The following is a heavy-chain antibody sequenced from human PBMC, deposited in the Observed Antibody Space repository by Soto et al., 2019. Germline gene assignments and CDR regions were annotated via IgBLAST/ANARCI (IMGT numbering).Heavy chain of an antibody. D-gene: IGHD1-26*01. V-gene: IGHV3-30-3*02. CDR1: GFSFSTYA. CDR2: ISSDGSNE. J-gene: IGHJ6*02. Sequence: QVQLVESGGGVVQPGRSLRLSCAASGFSFSTYAFHWVRQAPGKGLEWVAFISSDGSNEYYADSVKGRFTISRDDSKNTLYVQMNSLRAEDTAVYYCAKSVASGNFYHSYYYGMDVWGQGTTVTVSS. CDR3: AKSVASGNFYHSYYYGMDV.